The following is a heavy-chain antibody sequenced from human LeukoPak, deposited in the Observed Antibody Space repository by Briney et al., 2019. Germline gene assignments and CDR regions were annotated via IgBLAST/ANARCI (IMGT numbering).Heavy chain of an antibody. J-gene: IGHJ3*01. V-gene: IGHV3-7*03. CDR2: INSDGSEG. Sequence: GGSLRLSCRGSGFIYGNYWMTWVRQAPGKGLEWVASINSDGSEGYYADVVKGRFTISRDNAKNSLYLQINSLRAEDTAVYYCARSSYSSSSSVWGQGTMVTVSS. CDR1: GFIYGNYW. CDR3: ARSSYSSSSSV. D-gene: IGHD6-6*01.